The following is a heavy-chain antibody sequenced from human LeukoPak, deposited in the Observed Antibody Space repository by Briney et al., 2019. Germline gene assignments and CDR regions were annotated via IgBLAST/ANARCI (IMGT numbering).Heavy chain of an antibody. D-gene: IGHD2-15*01. CDR3: ASRDQSCSGDTCYPIDY. V-gene: IGHV3-74*01. Sequence: QPGGSLRLSCAVSGLTFSSYWMHWVRQAPGKGLVWVSRINREGSSTSYADSVKGRFTISRDNAKNTLYLQMNSLRAEDTAVYYCASRDQSCSGDTCYPIDYWGQGTLVTVSS. CDR1: GLTFSSYW. J-gene: IGHJ4*02. CDR2: INREGSST.